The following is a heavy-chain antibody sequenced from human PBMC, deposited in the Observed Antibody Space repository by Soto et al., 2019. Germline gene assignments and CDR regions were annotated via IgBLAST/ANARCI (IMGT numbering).Heavy chain of an antibody. CDR3: ARAGCDGGSCYTLVGLRYGMDV. J-gene: IGHJ6*02. D-gene: IGHD2-15*01. CDR1: GFILSTYA. V-gene: IGHV3-30-3*01. CDR2: ISYDGNNK. Sequence: QVQLVESGGGVVQPGRSLSLSCAASGFILSTYAMYWVRQAPGKGLEWVAVISYDGNNKYYADSVKGRFTISRDNSKNTLYLQMNSLRAEDTAVYYCARAGCDGGSCYTLVGLRYGMDVWGQGTTVTVSS.